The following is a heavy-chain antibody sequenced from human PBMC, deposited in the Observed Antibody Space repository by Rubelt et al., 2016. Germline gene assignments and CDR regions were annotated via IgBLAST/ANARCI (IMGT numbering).Heavy chain of an antibody. CDR3: ARGVEYYYGSGTNWFDP. Sequence: QVQLVQSGAEVKKPGASVKVSCKASGYTFTSYGISWVRQAPGQGLEWMGWINPNSGGTNYAQKFQGRVTMTRDTSISTAYMELSRLRSDDTAVYYCARGVEYYYGSGTNWFDPWGQGTLVTVSS. J-gene: IGHJ5*02. D-gene: IGHD3-10*01. CDR1: GYTFTSYG. V-gene: IGHV1-2*02. CDR2: INPNSGGT.